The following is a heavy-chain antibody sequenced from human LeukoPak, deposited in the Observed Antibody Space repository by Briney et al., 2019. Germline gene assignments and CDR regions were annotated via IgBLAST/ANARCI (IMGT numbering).Heavy chain of an antibody. D-gene: IGHD2-15*01. Sequence: GGSLRLSCAASGFIFSNYAMGWDRQPPGKGLQWVSSISNSGVDTFYADSVKGRFTISRDNSKNTLYLQMNSLRAEDTAVYYCAKDQGVVVVATFDYWGQGTLVTVSS. V-gene: IGHV3-23*01. CDR2: ISNSGVDT. CDR1: GFIFSNYA. CDR3: AKDQGVVVVATFDY. J-gene: IGHJ4*02.